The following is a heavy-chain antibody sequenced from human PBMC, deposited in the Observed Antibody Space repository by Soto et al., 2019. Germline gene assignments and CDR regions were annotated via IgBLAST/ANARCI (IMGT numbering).Heavy chain of an antibody. CDR1: GYTFGTYG. J-gene: IGHJ4*02. CDR2: ISTYNGKT. Sequence: ASVKVSCKASGYTFGTYGFSWVRQAPGEGLEWLGWISTYNGKTDYAQKFQGRVTLTTDASTHTAYMELRSLRFDDTAVYYCARLVISHLYYFAYWGPGSLVTGSS. V-gene: IGHV1-18*01. CDR3: ARLVISHLYYFAY. D-gene: IGHD3-10*01.